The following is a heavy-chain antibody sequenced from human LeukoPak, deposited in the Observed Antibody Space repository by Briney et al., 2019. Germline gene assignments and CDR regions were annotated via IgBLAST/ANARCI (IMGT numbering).Heavy chain of an antibody. Sequence: KPGGSLRLSCAASGFTFSDALMSWVRQAPGKGLEWVGRIKSKTDGGTTDYAAPVKGRFTISRDDSKNTLYLQMNSLKTEDTAVYYCTTRGGSFSIFDYWGQGTLVTVSS. J-gene: IGHJ4*02. V-gene: IGHV3-15*01. CDR1: GFTFSDAL. CDR2: IKSKTDGGTT. D-gene: IGHD1-26*01. CDR3: TTRGGSFSIFDY.